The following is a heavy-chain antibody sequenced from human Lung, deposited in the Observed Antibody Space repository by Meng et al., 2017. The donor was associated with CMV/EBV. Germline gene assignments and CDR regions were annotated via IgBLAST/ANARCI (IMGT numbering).Heavy chain of an antibody. CDR2: INSYTGGT. CDR3: ARAMAVAGTAPFDY. CDR1: GYTFTGYH. J-gene: IGHJ4*02. D-gene: IGHD6-19*01. Sequence: ASVXVSCKASGYTFTGYHIHWVRQAPGQGLQWMGWINSYTGGTISAQKFQGRVTMTRDTSISTASMELRRLTSDDTAVYFCARAMAVAGTAPFDYWGQGTLVTVSS. V-gene: IGHV1-2*02.